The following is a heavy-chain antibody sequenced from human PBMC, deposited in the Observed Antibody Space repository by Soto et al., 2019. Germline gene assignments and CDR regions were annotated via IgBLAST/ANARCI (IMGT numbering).Heavy chain of an antibody. CDR3: ARDLTDCSGGSCYGHYYYYYGMDV. V-gene: IGHV1-18*01. D-gene: IGHD2-15*01. J-gene: IGHJ6*02. Sequence: ASVKVSCKASGYTFTSYGISWVRQAPGQGLEWMGWISAYNGNTNYAQKLQGRVTMTTDTSTSTAYMELRSLRSDDTAVYYCARDLTDCSGGSCYGHYYYYYGMDVWGQGTTVTVSS. CDR1: GYTFTSYG. CDR2: ISAYNGNT.